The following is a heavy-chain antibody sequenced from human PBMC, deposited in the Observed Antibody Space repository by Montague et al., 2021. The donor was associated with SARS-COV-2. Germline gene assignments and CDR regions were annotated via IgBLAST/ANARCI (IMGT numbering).Heavy chain of an antibody. V-gene: IGHV3-20*04. CDR2: VTRNGGTT. CDR3: ARGYNYGPFDC. CDR1: GVTFGDYG. D-gene: IGHD5-18*01. J-gene: IGHJ4*02. Sequence: SRRISCADSGVTFGDYGMSLVRQAPGKGLEWVSGVTRNGGTTGYADSVKGRFTIPRDNAKNSLYLQMNSLRAEDTALYYCARGYNYGPFDCWGQGTLVTVSS.